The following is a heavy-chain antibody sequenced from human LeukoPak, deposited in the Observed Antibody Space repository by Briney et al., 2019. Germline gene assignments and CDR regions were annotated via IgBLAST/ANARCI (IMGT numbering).Heavy chain of an antibody. J-gene: IGHJ4*02. CDR3: ARDRAVAGFCFDY. D-gene: IGHD6-19*01. CDR2: IWYDGSNK. V-gene: IGHV3-33*01. Sequence: GGSLRLSCAASGFTFSSYGMHWVRQAPGKGLEWVAGIWYDGSNKYYPDSLNGRFTISRENSKNTLYLQMNSLRAEDTAVSYCARDRAVAGFCFDYWGQGTLVTVSS. CDR1: GFTFSSYG.